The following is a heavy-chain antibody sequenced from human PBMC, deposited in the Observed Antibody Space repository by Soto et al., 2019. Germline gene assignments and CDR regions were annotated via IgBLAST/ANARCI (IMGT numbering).Heavy chain of an antibody. CDR1: GFTFSSYA. CDR2: ISGSGGST. D-gene: IGHD2-15*01. V-gene: IGHV3-23*01. CDR3: AKELGYCSGGSCHNWFDP. J-gene: IGHJ5*02. Sequence: GGSLRLSCAASGFTFSSYAMSWVRQAPGKGLEWVSAISGSGGSTYYADSVKGRFTISRDNSKNTLYLQMNSLRAEDTAVYYCAKELGYCSGGSCHNWFDPWGQGTLVTVSS.